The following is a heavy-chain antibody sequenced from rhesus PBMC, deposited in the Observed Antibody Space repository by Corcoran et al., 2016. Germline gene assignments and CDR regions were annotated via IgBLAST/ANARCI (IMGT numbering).Heavy chain of an antibody. D-gene: IGHD6-19*01. J-gene: IGHJ4*01. CDR1: GFTFSNYW. Sequence: EVQLVESGGGLVQPGGSLRLSCAASGFTFSNYWMYWFRQAPGKGLEWFSRVSGSLNKTNYPDSFKGRCTIARENAKNTVYLQMNSLRDEDTAVYYCARGRVPYSSNSAFDYWGQGVLVTVSS. CDR3: ARGRVPYSSNSAFDY. V-gene: IGHV3S41*01. CDR2: VSGSLNKT.